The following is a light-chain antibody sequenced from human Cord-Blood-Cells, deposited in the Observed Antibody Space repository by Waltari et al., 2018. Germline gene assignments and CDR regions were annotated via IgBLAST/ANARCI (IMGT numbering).Light chain of an antibody. J-gene: IGKJ1*01. Sequence: DIQMTQSPSTLSASVGDRVTITCRASQSISSWLAWYQQKTGKAPKLLIYDASSLESGVPSRFSGSGSVTEFTLTISSMQPDDFATYYCQQYNGYSTFGQGTKVEIK. CDR1: QSISSW. CDR2: DAS. V-gene: IGKV1-5*01. CDR3: QQYNGYST.